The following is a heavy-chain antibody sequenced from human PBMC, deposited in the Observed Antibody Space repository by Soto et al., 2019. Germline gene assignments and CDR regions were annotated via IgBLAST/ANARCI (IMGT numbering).Heavy chain of an antibody. CDR1: GGTFSSYA. V-gene: IGHV1-69*13. J-gene: IGHJ4*02. D-gene: IGHD6-19*01. Sequence: SVKVSCKASGGTFSSYAISWVRQAPGQGLEWMGGIIPTFGTANYAQKFQGRVTITADESTSTAYMELSSLRSEDTAVYYCARGGSHWYSFIYGGQRTLDTGSS. CDR2: IIPTFGTA. CDR3: ARGGSHWYSFIY.